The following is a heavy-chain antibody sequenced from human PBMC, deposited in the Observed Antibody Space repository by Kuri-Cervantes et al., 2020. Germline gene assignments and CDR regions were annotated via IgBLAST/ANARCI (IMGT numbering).Heavy chain of an antibody. J-gene: IGHJ4*02. CDR3: ARDNYDFWSGASLPGY. CDR1: GDSISSYF. Sequence: GSLRLSCTVSGDSISSYFWSWVRQPAGKGLEWIGHIYTSGSTNYNPSLKSRVTMSVDTSKNHFSLKLSSVTAADTAVYYCARDNYDFWSGASLPGYWGQGTLVTVSS. D-gene: IGHD3-3*01. CDR2: IYTSGST. V-gene: IGHV4-4*07.